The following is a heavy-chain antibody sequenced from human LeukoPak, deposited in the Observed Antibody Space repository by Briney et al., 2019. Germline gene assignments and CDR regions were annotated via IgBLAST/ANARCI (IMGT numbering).Heavy chain of an antibody. CDR2: IYASGNT. J-gene: IGHJ4*02. V-gene: IGHV4-4*07. CDR3: ARGYSSSWFYFDS. D-gene: IGHD6-13*01. CDR1: GGSISSYY. Sequence: SETLSLTCTVSGGSISSYYWSWVRQPAGKGLEWIGRIYASGNTNYNPSLKSRVTISVDTSKNQFSLKLSSVTAADTAVYYCARGYSSSWFYFDSWGQGTLVTVSS.